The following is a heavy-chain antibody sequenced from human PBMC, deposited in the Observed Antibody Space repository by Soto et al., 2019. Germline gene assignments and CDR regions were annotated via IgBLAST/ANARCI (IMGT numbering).Heavy chain of an antibody. J-gene: IGHJ6*03. CDR3: ARLGVVPAAKNYYYMDV. CDR1: GDSFTSYW. CDR2: IYPGDSDT. Sequence: GESLRISCKGSGDSFTSYWIGWVRQMPGKGLEWMGIIYPGDSDTRYSPSFQGQVTISADKSISTAYLQWSSLKASDTAMYYCARLGVVPAAKNYYYMDVWGKGTTVTVSS. V-gene: IGHV5-51*01. D-gene: IGHD2-2*01.